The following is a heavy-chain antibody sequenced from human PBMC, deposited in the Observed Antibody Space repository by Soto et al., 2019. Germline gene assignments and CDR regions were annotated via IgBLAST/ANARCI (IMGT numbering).Heavy chain of an antibody. CDR1: GYTFTNFV. D-gene: IGHD1-26*01. CDR3: ARARMFSGAHHDY. V-gene: IGHV1-18*04. CDR2: ITPYNGNA. J-gene: IGHJ4*02. Sequence: QVHLVQSGAVVENHGASVKVSCKASGYTFTNFVINWVRQAPGQGLEWMGWITPYNGNANYPQKHQDRLTITTDTSTNTAYLELRSLRSDDTAVYFCARARMFSGAHHDYWGQGTRVTVSS.